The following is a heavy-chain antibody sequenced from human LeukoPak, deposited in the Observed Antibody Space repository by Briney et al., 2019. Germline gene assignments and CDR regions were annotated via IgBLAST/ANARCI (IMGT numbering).Heavy chain of an antibody. J-gene: IGHJ4*02. CDR1: GFTFSTYA. D-gene: IGHD4-11*01. CDR2: ISSDGNKN. Sequence: GGSLRLSCVASGFTFSTYAMHWVRQAPGKGLEWVAFISSDGNKNYYEDSVKGRFTISRDNSKNTLYLQMNSLRAEDTAVYYCARDVDYPSAYFDYWGQGTLVTVSS. V-gene: IGHV3-30*03. CDR3: ARDVDYPSAYFDY.